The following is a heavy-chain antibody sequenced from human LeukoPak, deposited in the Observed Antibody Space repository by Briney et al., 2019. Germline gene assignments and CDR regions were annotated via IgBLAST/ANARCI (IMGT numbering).Heavy chain of an antibody. CDR2: ISSSSSYI. CDR3: AREDSGSSPEKNDAFDI. Sequence: GGSLRLSCAASGFTFSSYSMNWVRQAPGKGLEWVSSISSSSSYIYYADSVKGRFTISRDNAKNSLYLQMNSLRAEDTAVYYCAREDSGSSPEKNDAFDIWGQGTMVTVSS. D-gene: IGHD6-13*01. V-gene: IGHV3-21*01. J-gene: IGHJ3*02. CDR1: GFTFSSYS.